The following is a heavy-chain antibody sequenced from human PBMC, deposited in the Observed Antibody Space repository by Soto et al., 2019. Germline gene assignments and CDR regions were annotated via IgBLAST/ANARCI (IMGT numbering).Heavy chain of an antibody. Sequence: EVQLLESGGGLVQPGGSLRLSCAASGFTFSSYAMSWVRQAPGKGLEWVSAISGSGGSTYYADSVKGRFTIARDNSKNTRYLEMNSLRAEDTAVYYWAAKTYYDSIYDAFAIWGQGTMVTVSS. CDR2: ISGSGGST. CDR3: AAKTYYDSIYDAFAI. CDR1: GFTFSSYA. D-gene: IGHD3-22*01. V-gene: IGHV3-23*01. J-gene: IGHJ3*02.